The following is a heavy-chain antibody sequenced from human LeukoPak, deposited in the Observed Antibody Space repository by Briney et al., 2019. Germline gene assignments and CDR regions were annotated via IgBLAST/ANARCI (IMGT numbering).Heavy chain of an antibody. D-gene: IGHD3-22*01. CDR1: GFTFSDYC. V-gene: IGHV3-72*01. J-gene: IGHJ3*02. CDR3: AGPFNGYSAFDI. CDR2: SKNKGNNCIT. Sequence: GGSLRLSCEASGFTFSDYCMDWVRQAPGKGLEWVARSKNKGNNCITEYAAPVKGRFITSRDDSKNSLYLQINSLKTEDTAVYYCAGPFNGYSAFDIWGQGTMLTVSS.